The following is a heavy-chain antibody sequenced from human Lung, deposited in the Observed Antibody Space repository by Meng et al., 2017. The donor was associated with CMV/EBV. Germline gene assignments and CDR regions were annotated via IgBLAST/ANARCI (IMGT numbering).Heavy chain of an antibody. D-gene: IGHD2-21*01. J-gene: IGHJ5*02. Sequence: SGGRVSSSANSWARQAPGKGLEWRGGIVSVCGTASYEQKFQGRVTITADESTSTVFLDVSSLRFEDTAVYYCAGIVVEGDGNQWFDLWGQGTLVTVSS. CDR3: AGIVVEGDGNQWFDL. V-gene: IGHV1-69*01. CDR1: GGRVSSSA. CDR2: IVSVCGTA.